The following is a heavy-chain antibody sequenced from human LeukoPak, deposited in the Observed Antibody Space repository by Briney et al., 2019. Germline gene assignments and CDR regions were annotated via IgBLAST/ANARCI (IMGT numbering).Heavy chain of an antibody. CDR3: AKGRGTTVTSAANY. J-gene: IGHJ4*02. D-gene: IGHD4-17*01. V-gene: IGHV3-48*01. Sequence: GGSLRLSCAASGFTFSSYSMNWVRQAPGKGLEWVSYISSSSSTIYYADSVKGRFTISRDNAKNSLYLQMNSLRAEDTAVYYCAKGRGTTVTSAANYWGQGTLVTVSS. CDR2: ISSSSSTI. CDR1: GFTFSSYS.